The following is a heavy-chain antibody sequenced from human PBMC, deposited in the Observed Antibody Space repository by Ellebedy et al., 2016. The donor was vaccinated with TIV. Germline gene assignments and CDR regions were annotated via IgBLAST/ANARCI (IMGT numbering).Heavy chain of an antibody. J-gene: IGHJ4*02. D-gene: IGHD3-22*01. Sequence: GESLKISCKGSGYSFTANWIGWVRQMPGKGLEWMGIIYPGDSDTRDSPSFQGQVTISADKSISTAYLQWSSLKASDTAIYYCARTPLEYYYDSSRERYFDHWGQGTLVTVSS. CDR1: GYSFTANW. CDR3: ARTPLEYYYDSSRERYFDH. CDR2: IYPGDSDT. V-gene: IGHV5-51*01.